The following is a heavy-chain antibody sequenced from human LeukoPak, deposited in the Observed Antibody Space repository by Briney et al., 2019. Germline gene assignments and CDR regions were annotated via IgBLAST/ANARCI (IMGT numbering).Heavy chain of an antibody. CDR3: ARAYSETYGLGYYYMDV. D-gene: IGHD1-26*01. Sequence: PGGSLRLSCEASGLTFNKYWMTWVRQAPGKGLEWVSSISSSSSYIYYADSVKGRFTISRDNAKNSLYLQMNSLRAEDTAVYYCARAYSETYGLGYYYMDVWGKGTTVTVSS. V-gene: IGHV3-21*01. CDR2: ISSSSSYI. J-gene: IGHJ6*03. CDR1: GLTFNKYW.